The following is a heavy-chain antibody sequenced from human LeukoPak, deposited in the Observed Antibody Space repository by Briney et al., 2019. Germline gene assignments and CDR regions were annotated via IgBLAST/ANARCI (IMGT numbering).Heavy chain of an antibody. J-gene: IGHJ4*02. D-gene: IGHD1-26*01. CDR3: TRDLSATARAYDY. Sequence: GGSLRLSCAASGLTFSSQAINWVRQAPGKGLEWVSFIAISGTYITYADSVKGRFTISRDNAKNSLYLQMNSLRAEDTAVYYCTRDLSATARAYDYWGQGTLVTVSS. V-gene: IGHV3-21*01. CDR1: GLTFSSQA. CDR2: IAISGTYI.